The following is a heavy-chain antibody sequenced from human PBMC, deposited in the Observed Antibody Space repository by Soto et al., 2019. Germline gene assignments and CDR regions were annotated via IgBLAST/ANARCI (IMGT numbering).Heavy chain of an antibody. CDR2: MNPNNGNT. D-gene: IGHD7-27*01. V-gene: IGHV1-8*01. CDR1: AYTFTRYD. CDR3: ARGPRNWGVDY. Sequence: QVQLLQSGAEVKKPGASVKVSCKAAAYTFTRYDINWVRQATGQDFEWMGWMNPNNGNTAYAQKLQGRVTMTRDTSKSTAFMELSSLTSEDTGVYYCARGPRNWGVDYWGQGTLVTVSS. J-gene: IGHJ4*02.